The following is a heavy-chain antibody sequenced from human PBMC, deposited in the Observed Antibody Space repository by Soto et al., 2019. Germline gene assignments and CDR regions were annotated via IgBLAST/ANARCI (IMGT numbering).Heavy chain of an antibody. CDR3: GRGRSGQIVVFY. D-gene: IGHD5-12*01. Sequence: SETLSLTCTVSGGSISSGDYYWSWIRQPPGKGLEWIGYIYYSGSTYYNPSLKSRVTISVDTSKNQFSLKLSPDDTAVYYCGRGRSGQIVVFYWGQGTPVTVSS. J-gene: IGHJ4*02. CDR1: GGSISSGDYY. CDR2: IYYSGST. V-gene: IGHV4-30-4*02.